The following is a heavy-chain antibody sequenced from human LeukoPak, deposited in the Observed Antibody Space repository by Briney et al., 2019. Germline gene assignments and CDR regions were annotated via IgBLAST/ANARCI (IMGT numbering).Heavy chain of an antibody. Sequence: GGSLRLSCAASGFTFNRYWMSWVRQAPGKGLEWVANIKQDGSEKYYVDSVKGRFTISRDNAKNSLYLQMNSLRAEDTAVYYCARDSEQGDFWSGYSHWGQGTLVTVSS. J-gene: IGHJ4*02. CDR2: IKQDGSEK. CDR3: ARDSEQGDFWSGYSH. V-gene: IGHV3-7*01. D-gene: IGHD3-3*01. CDR1: GFTFNRYW.